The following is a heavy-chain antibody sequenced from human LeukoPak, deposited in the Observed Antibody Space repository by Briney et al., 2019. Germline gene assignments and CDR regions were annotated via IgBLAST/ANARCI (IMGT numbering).Heavy chain of an antibody. J-gene: IGHJ5*02. CDR2: IIPILGIA. Sequence: SVKVSCKASGGTFSSYAISWVRQAPGQGLGWMGRIIPILGIANYAQKFQGRVTITADKSTSTAYMELSSLRSEDTAVYYCARGPSSWYPNWFDPWGQGTLVTVSS. D-gene: IGHD6-13*01. CDR3: ARGPSSWYPNWFDP. V-gene: IGHV1-69*04. CDR1: GGTFSSYA.